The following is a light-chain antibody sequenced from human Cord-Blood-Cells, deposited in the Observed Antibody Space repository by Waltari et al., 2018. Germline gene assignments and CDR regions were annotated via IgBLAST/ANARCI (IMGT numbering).Light chain of an antibody. CDR3: SSYTSSSTVV. CDR2: DVS. CDR1: SSYVGCYNY. Sequence: QSALTQPASVSGSPGQSLTIACTGTSSYVGCYNYVSWYQQHPGKAPKLMIYDVSNRPSGVSNRFSGSKSGNTASLTISGLQAEDEADYYCSSYTSSSTVVFGGGTKLTVL. J-gene: IGLJ2*01. V-gene: IGLV2-14*01.